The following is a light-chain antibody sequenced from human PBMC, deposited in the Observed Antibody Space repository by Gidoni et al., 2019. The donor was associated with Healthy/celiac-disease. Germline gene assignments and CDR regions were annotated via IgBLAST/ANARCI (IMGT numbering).Light chain of an antibody. V-gene: IGKV1-39*01. J-gene: IGKJ4*01. CDR3: QQSYSTPPT. CDR2: AAS. Sequence: DIQMTQSPSSLSASVGDRVTITCRASQSISSYLNWYQQKPGKAPKLLIYAASSLQSGVPSRFSGSGSGTDFTLTISSRQPEDFATYYCQQSYSTPPTFGGGTKVEIK. CDR1: QSISSY.